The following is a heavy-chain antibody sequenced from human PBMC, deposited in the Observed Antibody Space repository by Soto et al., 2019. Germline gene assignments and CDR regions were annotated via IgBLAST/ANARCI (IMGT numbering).Heavy chain of an antibody. Sequence: QVQLQESGPGLVKPSQTLSLTCTVSGGSISSGGYYWSWIRQHPGTGLEGIGYIYYSGSTYYNPSLKSRVYISVDTSENKFSLKVSSVTAADTAVYYCARVQGSGSYVSFDYWGQGTLVTVSS. CDR1: GGSISSGGYY. J-gene: IGHJ4*02. V-gene: IGHV4-31*03. CDR2: IYYSGST. D-gene: IGHD3-10*01. CDR3: ARVQGSGSYVSFDY.